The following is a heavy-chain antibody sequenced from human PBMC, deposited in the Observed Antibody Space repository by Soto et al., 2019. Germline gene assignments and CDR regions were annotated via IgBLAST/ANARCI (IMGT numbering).Heavy chain of an antibody. D-gene: IGHD3-22*01. V-gene: IGHV1-69*06. CDR2: IIPIFGTA. J-gene: IGHJ4*02. CDR3: ARDSSPMGHYYDRSGYSD. CDR1: GGTFSSYA. Sequence: QVQLVQSGAEVKKPGSSVKVSCKASGGTFSSYAISWVRQAPGQGLEWMGGIIPIFGTANYAQKFQGRVTITADKSTSTAYMELSSLRSEDTAVYYCARDSSPMGHYYDRSGYSDWGQGTLVTVSS.